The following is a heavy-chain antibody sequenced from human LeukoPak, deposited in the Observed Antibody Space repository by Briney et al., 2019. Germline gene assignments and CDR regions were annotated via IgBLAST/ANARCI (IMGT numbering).Heavy chain of an antibody. J-gene: IGHJ5*02. D-gene: IGHD1-26*01. CDR2: ISSSGSTI. Sequence: GGSLRLSCAASGFTFSSYEMNWVRQAPGKGLEWVSYISSSGSTIYYADSVKGRFTISRDNAKNSLYLQMNSLRAEDTAVYYCARWEGMMGPINWFDPWGQGTLVTVSS. CDR1: GFTFSSYE. V-gene: IGHV3-48*03. CDR3: ARWEGMMGPINWFDP.